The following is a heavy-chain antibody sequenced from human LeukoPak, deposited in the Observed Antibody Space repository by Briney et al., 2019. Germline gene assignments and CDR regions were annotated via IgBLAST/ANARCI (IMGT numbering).Heavy chain of an antibody. CDR2: ISAYNGNT. V-gene: IGHV1-18*01. J-gene: IGHJ4*02. CDR3: ASDSRAAGCSGGSCYFS. D-gene: IGHD2-15*01. CDR1: GYTFTSYG. Sequence: ASVKVSCKASGYTFTSYGISWVRQAPGQGLEWMGWISAYNGNTNYAQKLQGRVTMTTDTSTSTAYMELRSLRSDDTAVYYCASDSRAAGCSGGSCYFSWGQGTLVTVSS.